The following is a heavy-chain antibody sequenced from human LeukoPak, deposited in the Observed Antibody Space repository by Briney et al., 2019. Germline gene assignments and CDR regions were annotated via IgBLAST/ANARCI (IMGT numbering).Heavy chain of an antibody. CDR2: IYNSGST. Sequence: TPSETLSLTCTVSGGSISGYYWSWIRQPPGKGLEWIGYIYNSGSTYYNSSLKSRVTISLDMSKNQFSLKLSSVTAADTAIYYCAKTDSSGYYSDYWGQGTLVTVSS. CDR3: AKTDSSGYYSDY. J-gene: IGHJ4*02. D-gene: IGHD3-22*01. CDR1: GGSISGYY. V-gene: IGHV4-59*06.